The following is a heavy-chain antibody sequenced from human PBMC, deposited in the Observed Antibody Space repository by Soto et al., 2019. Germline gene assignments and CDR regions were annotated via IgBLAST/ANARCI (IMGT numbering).Heavy chain of an antibody. V-gene: IGHV4-31*03. CDR3: ARYYGDYLNWFDP. Sequence: QVQLQESGPGLVKPSQTLSLTCTVSGGSISSGGYYWSWIRQHPGKGLEWIGYIYYSGSTYYNPSLKGRVTISVDTSKNQFSLKLSSVTAADTAVYYCARYYGDYLNWFDPWGQGTLVTVSS. CDR2: IYYSGST. D-gene: IGHD4-17*01. CDR1: GGSISSGGYY. J-gene: IGHJ5*02.